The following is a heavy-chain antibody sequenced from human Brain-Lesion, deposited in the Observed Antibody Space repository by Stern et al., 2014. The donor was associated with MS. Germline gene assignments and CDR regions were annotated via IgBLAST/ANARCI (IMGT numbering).Heavy chain of an antibody. D-gene: IGHD4-17*01. V-gene: IGHV4-30-4*01. CDR3: ARVPDCGDAFFDY. CDR1: GGSISSGDNY. J-gene: IGHJ4*02. Sequence: QVQLQESGPGLVKPSQTLSLTCTVSGGSISSGDNYWSWIRQPPGKGPEWIGYIHYSGGTYFNPSLKSRATISADTSKNQFSLKLNSMTAADTAVYYCARVPDCGDAFFDYWGQGILVTVSS. CDR2: IHYSGGT.